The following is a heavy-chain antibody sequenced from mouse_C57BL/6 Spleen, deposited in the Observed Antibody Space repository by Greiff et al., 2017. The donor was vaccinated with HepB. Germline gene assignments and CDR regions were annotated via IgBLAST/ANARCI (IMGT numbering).Heavy chain of an antibody. V-gene: IGHV5-6*02. CDR2: ISSGGSYT. J-gene: IGHJ2*01. D-gene: IGHD1-1*01. CDR3: ARRYTTVYYFDY. CDR1: GFTFSSYG. Sequence: EVKVVESGGDLVKPGGSLKLSCAASGFTFSSYGMSWVRQTPDKRLEWVATISSGGSYTYYPDSVKGRFTISRDNAKNTLYLQMSSLKSEDTAMYYCARRYTTVYYFDYWGQGTTLTVSS.